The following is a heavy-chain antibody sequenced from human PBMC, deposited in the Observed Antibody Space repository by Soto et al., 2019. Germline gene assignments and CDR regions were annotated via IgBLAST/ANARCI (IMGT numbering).Heavy chain of an antibody. CDR2: IKQDGSEK. CDR1: GFTFSSYW. D-gene: IGHD3-10*01. J-gene: IGHJ4*02. CDR3: ARGTTMVRGVIELVDY. Sequence: EVQLVESGGGLVQPGGSLRLSCAASGFTFSSYWMSWVRQAPGKGLEWVANIKQDGSEKYYVDSVKGRFTISRDNAKNSLYLQMNSLRAEDTAVYYCARGTTMVRGVIELVDYWGQGTLVTVSS. V-gene: IGHV3-7*04.